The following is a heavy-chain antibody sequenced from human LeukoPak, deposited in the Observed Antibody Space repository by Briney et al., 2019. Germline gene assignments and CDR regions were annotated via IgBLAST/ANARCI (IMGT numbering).Heavy chain of an antibody. CDR2: ISTYNGNT. Sequence: ASVKVSCKASGYTFTSYGISWVRQAPGQGLEWMGWISTYNGNTNYAQKLQGRVTMTTDTSTSTAYMELRSLRSDDTDVYYCAREGSGTRDYYYYYGMDVWGQGTTVTVSS. CDR3: AREGSGTRDYYYYYGMDV. J-gene: IGHJ6*02. V-gene: IGHV1-18*01. CDR1: GYTFTSYG. D-gene: IGHD3-3*01.